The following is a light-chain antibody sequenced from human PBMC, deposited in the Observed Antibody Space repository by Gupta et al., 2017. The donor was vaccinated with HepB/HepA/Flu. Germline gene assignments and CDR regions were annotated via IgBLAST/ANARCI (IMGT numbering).Light chain of an antibody. CDR2: NTN. V-gene: IGLV7-43*01. J-gene: IGLJ2*01. Sequence: QTVVIQEPPLTVSPGGTVTLTCASSTGAVTSGYYPNWFQQKPGQAPRALIYNTNNKHSWTPARFSGSLLGGKAALTLSGVQPEDEAEYYCLLYYGGPWVFGGGTKLTVL. CDR3: LLYYGGPWV. CDR1: TGAVTSGYY.